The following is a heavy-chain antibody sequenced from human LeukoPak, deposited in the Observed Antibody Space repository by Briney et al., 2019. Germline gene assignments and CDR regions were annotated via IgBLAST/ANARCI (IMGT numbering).Heavy chain of an antibody. CDR2: INPNSGGT. CDR3: ARVDSSSWSLHF. V-gene: IGHV1-2*02. Sequence: ASVKVSCKASRYTFTDYHIHWVRQAPGQGLEWMGWINPNSGGTNFAQKFQGRVTMTRDTSISTAYIELSRLRSDDTAIYYCARVDSSSWSLHFWGQGTLVTVSS. J-gene: IGHJ4*02. CDR1: RYTFTDYH. D-gene: IGHD6-13*01.